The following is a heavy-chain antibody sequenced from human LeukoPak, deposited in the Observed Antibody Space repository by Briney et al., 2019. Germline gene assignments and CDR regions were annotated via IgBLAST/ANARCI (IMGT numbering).Heavy chain of an antibody. Sequence: ASVKVSCKTSGYTFTDHYFHWLRQAPGQGLEWMGWIHPKSGGTNYAERFQGRVSLTRDTSISTAYMELSSLRSDDTTVYYCARDVGGRRGALDIWGQGTMVTVSS. CDR1: GYTFTDHY. J-gene: IGHJ3*02. CDR3: ARDVGGRRGALDI. V-gene: IGHV1-2*02. D-gene: IGHD1-26*01. CDR2: IHPKSGGT.